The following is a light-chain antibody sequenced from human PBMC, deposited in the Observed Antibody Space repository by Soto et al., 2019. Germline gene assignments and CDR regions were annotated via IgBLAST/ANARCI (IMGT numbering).Light chain of an antibody. CDR1: QSLTNTY. V-gene: IGKV3-20*01. J-gene: IGKJ1*01. CDR3: QQYEAVVT. Sequence: PGERATLSCRASQSLTNTYFAWYQQKPGRALRLLIDGASTRATGIPDRFSGSGSGTDFTLTISRLEPEDVAVYYCQQYEAVVTFGQGTKVEI. CDR2: GAS.